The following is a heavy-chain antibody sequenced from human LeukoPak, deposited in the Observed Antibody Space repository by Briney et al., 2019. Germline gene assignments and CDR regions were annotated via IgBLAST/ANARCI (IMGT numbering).Heavy chain of an antibody. D-gene: IGHD2-21*02. CDR1: GGSLNYDY. V-gene: IGHV4-59*08. CDR3: ATLRGASTAVFDS. CDR2: IHYSGAT. Sequence: SETLSLTCTVSGGSLNYDYWSWLRQSPGKRLEWIGYIHYSGATNYSPSLNSRVTISVDTSKNQFSLKLSSVTAADTALYYCATLRGASTAVFDSWGQGTLVTVSS. J-gene: IGHJ4*02.